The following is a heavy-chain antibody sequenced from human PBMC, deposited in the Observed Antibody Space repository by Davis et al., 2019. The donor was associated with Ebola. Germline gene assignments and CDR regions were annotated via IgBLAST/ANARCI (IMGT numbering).Heavy chain of an antibody. Sequence: GESLKISCAASGFTFSSYSMNWVRQAPGKGLEWVSYISSSSSYIYYADSVKGRFTISRDNAKNSLYLQMNSLRAEDTAVYYCARGPTLTSYGGNYFDYWGQGTLVTVSS. J-gene: IGHJ4*02. CDR1: GFTFSSYS. CDR3: ARGPTLTSYGGNYFDY. V-gene: IGHV3-21*05. D-gene: IGHD5-18*01. CDR2: ISSSSSYI.